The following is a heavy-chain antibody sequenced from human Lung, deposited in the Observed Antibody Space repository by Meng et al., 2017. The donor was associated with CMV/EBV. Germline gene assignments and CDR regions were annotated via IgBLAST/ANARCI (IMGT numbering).Heavy chain of an antibody. D-gene: IGHD3-22*01. CDR2: INQGGSEK. CDR3: ATSSSGFFDN. J-gene: IGHJ4*02. CDR1: GFTFSTYW. Sequence: GESLKIFCAASGFTFSTYWMSWVRQAPGRGLEWVANINQGGSEKYYVASVMGRFTVSRDNAKNSLYLQMNSLRAEDTAIYYCATSSSGFFDNWGQGALVTFSS. V-gene: IGHV3-7*01.